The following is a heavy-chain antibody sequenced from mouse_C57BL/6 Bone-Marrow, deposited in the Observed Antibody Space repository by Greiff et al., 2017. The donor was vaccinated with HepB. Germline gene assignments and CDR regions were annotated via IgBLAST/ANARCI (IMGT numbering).Heavy chain of an antibody. CDR3: ASGITTDFDY. J-gene: IGHJ2*01. CDR2: IDPSDSYT. Sequence: QVQLQQPGAELVKPGASVKLSCKASGYTFTSYWMQWVKQRPGQGLEWIGEIDPSDSYTNYNQKFKGKATLTVDTSSSTAYMQLSSLTSEDSAVYYCASGITTDFDYRGRGTTLTVAS. CDR1: GYTFTSYW. D-gene: IGHD2-4*01. V-gene: IGHV1-50*01.